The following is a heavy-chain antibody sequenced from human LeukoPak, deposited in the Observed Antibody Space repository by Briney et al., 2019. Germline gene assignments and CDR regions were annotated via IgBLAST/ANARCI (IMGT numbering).Heavy chain of an antibody. V-gene: IGHV1-24*01. D-gene: IGHD4-17*01. CDR1: GYTLTELS. CDR3: ARDDYGDYGPNYYYYGMDV. J-gene: IGHJ6*02. Sequence: GASVKVSCKVSGYTLTELSMHWVRQAPGKGLEWMGGFDPEDGETIYAQKFQGRVTMTEDTSTDTAYMELSSLRSDDTAVYYCARDDYGDYGPNYYYYGMDVWGQGTTVTVSS. CDR2: FDPEDGET.